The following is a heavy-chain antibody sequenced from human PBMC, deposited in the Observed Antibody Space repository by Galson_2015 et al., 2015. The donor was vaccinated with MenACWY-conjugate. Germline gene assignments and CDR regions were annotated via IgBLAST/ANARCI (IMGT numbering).Heavy chain of an antibody. J-gene: IGHJ3*02. Sequence: SETLSLTCTVSGGSISSSSYYWDWIRQPPGRGLEWIGTIYCSGSTYYNSSLKSRVTISVDTSQNQFSLNLSSVTAADTAMYYCARHDRTAPARSGAFDIWGRGTMVTVSS. CDR2: IYCSGST. CDR1: GGSISSSSYY. CDR3: ARHDRTAPARSGAFDI. V-gene: IGHV4-39*01. D-gene: IGHD2-2*01.